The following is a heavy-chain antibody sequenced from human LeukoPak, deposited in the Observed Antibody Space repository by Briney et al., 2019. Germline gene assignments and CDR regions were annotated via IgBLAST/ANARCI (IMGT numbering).Heavy chain of an antibody. D-gene: IGHD5-24*01. J-gene: IGHJ4*02. CDR3: ASGATRWGYFDY. Sequence: ASVKVSCKASGGTFSSYAISWVRQAPGQGLEWMGRIIPILGIANYAQKFQGRVTITTDESTSTAYMELSSLRSEDTAVYYCASGATRWGYFDYWGQGTLVTVSS. V-gene: IGHV1-69*04. CDR2: IIPILGIA. CDR1: GGTFSSYA.